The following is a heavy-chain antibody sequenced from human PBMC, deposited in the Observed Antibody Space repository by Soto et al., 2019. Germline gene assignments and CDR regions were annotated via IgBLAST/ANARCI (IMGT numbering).Heavy chain of an antibody. D-gene: IGHD2-2*02. J-gene: IGHJ4*02. CDR2: IYYSGGT. CDR1: GGSISSYY. CDR3: ARGRYCSSNSCYTPYYFDY. V-gene: IGHV4-59*01. Sequence: PSETLSLTCTVSGGSISSYYWSWIRQPPGKGLEWIGYIYYSGGTNYNPSLKSRVTISVDTSKNQFSLKLSSVTAADTAVYYCARGRYCSSNSCYTPYYFDYWGQGTLVTVSS.